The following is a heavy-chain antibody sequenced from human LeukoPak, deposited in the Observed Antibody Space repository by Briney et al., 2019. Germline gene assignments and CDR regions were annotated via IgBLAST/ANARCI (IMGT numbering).Heavy chain of an antibody. CDR2: IDPSHSYT. Sequence: GESLRISCKGSGYSFTNYWITWVRQMPGKGLEWMGRIDPSHSYTNYSPSFQGRVTISADKSISTADRQWSSLKASNTAMYYCARERSSNWYFDLWGRGTLVTVSS. D-gene: IGHD6-13*01. CDR3: ARERSSNWYFDL. J-gene: IGHJ2*01. CDR1: GYSFTNYW. V-gene: IGHV5-10-1*01.